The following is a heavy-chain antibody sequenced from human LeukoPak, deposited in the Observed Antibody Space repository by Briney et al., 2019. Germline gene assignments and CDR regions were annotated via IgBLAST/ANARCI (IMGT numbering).Heavy chain of an antibody. CDR2: ISSSGSTI. CDR3: AREIYVSDTSVKGRRYDFWSALY. Sequence: GGSLRLSCAASGFTFSSYEMNWVRQAPGKGLEWVSYISSSGSTIYYADSVKGRFTISRDNAKNSLYLQMSSLRAEDTAVYYCAREIYVSDTSVKGRRYDFWSALYWGQGTLVTVSS. CDR1: GFTFSSYE. J-gene: IGHJ4*02. V-gene: IGHV3-48*03. D-gene: IGHD3-3*01.